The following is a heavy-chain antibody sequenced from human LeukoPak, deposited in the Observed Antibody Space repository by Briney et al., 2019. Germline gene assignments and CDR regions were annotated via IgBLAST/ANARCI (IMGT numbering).Heavy chain of an antibody. CDR3: ARRARYCSGGSCSDLSDF. CDR2: ISSSSSYI. D-gene: IGHD2-15*01. J-gene: IGHJ4*02. Sequence: PGRSLRLSCAASGFTFSSYVMHWVRQAPGKGLEWVSSISSSSSYIYYADSVKGRFTISRDNAKKSVYLQMNSLRAEDTAVYYCARRARYCSGGSCSDLSDFWGQGTLVTVSS. V-gene: IGHV3-21*01. CDR1: GFTFSSYV.